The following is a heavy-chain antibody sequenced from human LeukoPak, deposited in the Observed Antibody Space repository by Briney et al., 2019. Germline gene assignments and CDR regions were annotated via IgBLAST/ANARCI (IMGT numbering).Heavy chain of an antibody. CDR3: AVLAAAGVYWFDP. CDR2: FDPEDGET. V-gene: IGHV1-24*01. D-gene: IGHD6-13*01. CDR1: GYTLTELS. Sequence: ASVKVSCKVSGYTLTELSMHWVRQAPGKGLEWMGGFDPEDGETIHAQKFQGRVTMTEDTSTDTAYMELSSLRSEDTAVYYCAVLAAAGVYWFDPWGQGTLVTVSS. J-gene: IGHJ5*02.